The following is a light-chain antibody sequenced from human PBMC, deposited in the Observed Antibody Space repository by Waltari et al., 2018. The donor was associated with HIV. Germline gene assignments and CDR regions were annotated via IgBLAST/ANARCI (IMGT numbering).Light chain of an antibody. V-gene: IGLV3-25*03. CDR3: QSGGSSGSWV. J-gene: IGLJ3*02. Sequence: SNELTQPPSVSVSPGQTARITCSGDALANHYTYWFQQKPGQAPVLVINKDTERPSGIPERFSGSRSGTIVKLTISGVQAEDEADYYCQSGGSSGSWVFGGGTKLTVL. CDR2: KDT. CDR1: ALANHY.